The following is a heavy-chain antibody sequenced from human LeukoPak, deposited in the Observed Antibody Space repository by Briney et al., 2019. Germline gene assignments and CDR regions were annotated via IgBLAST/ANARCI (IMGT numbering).Heavy chain of an antibody. Sequence: SETLSLTCTVSGDSINYYYWSWIRQSPGKGLEWICYVYYNGSAKYNPSLKSRVTISVDMSKNQFSLKVSSVTAADTAIYYCARKGGHFDYWGQGTLVTVSS. CDR2: VYYNGSA. D-gene: IGHD2-15*01. J-gene: IGHJ4*02. CDR1: GDSINYYY. V-gene: IGHV4-59*01. CDR3: ARKGGHFDY.